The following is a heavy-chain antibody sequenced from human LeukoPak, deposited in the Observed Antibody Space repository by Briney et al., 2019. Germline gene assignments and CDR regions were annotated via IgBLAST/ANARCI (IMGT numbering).Heavy chain of an antibody. Sequence: SETLSLTCAVSGGSISSGGYSWSWIRQPPGTGLEWIGYIYHSGSTYYNPSLKSRVTISVDRSKNQFSLKLSSVTAADTAVYYCARVPGITMVRGVIPDYWSQGTLVTVSS. CDR1: GGSISSGGYS. J-gene: IGHJ4*02. V-gene: IGHV4-30-2*01. D-gene: IGHD3-10*01. CDR2: IYHSGST. CDR3: ARVPGITMVRGVIPDY.